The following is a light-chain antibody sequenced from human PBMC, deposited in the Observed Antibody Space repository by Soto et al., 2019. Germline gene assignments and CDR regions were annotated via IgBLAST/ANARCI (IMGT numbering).Light chain of an antibody. CDR3: QQYGSSPQRWT. CDR2: GAS. Sequence: EIVLTQSPGTLSLSPGERATLSCRASQSVSSSYLAWYQQKPGQAPRLLIYGASSRATGIPDRFSGSGSGTDFTLTISRLEPEDFAVYYCQQYGSSPQRWTFVQGTKV. CDR1: QSVSSSY. J-gene: IGKJ1*01. V-gene: IGKV3-20*01.